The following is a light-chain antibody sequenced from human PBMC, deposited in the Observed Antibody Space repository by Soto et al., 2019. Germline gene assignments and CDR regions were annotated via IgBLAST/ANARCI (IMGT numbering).Light chain of an antibody. Sequence: EIVLTQSPSILSLSPGERATLSCRASQSVSNDFLAWYQQKPGQAPRLLIYGASTRATDVPDRFSGSGSGADFTLTISRLEPEDFAVYYCQQYGSSPITFGQGTRLEIK. CDR2: GAS. CDR3: QQYGSSPIT. V-gene: IGKV3-20*01. J-gene: IGKJ5*01. CDR1: QSVSNDF.